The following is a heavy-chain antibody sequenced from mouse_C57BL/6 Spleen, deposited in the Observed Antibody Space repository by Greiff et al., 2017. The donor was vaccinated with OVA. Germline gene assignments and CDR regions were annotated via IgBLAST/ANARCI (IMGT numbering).Heavy chain of an antibody. V-gene: IGHV1-50*01. CDR3: ARRYEGYFDY. CDR2: IDPSDSYT. CDR1: GYTFTSYW. J-gene: IGHJ2*01. D-gene: IGHD2-3*01. Sequence: QVQLQQPGAELVKPGASVKLSCKASGYTFTSYWMQWVKQRPGQGLEWIGEIDPSDSYTNYNQKFKGKATLTVDTSSSTAYMQLSSLTSEDSAVYYCARRYEGYFDYWGQGTTLTVSS.